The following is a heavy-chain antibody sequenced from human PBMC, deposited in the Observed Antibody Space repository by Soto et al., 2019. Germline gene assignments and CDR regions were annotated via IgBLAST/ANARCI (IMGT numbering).Heavy chain of an antibody. J-gene: IGHJ4*02. CDR1: GYTFTSYG. CDR2: ISAYNGNT. Sequence: QVQLVQSGAEVKKPGASVKVSCKASGYTFTSYGISWVRQAPGQGLEWMGWISAYNGNTNYAQKLQGSVTMTTDTSTRTAYMELRSLRSDEPAVYYCARAGKGGSTSWLFFYWGQGTLVTVSS. CDR3: ARAGKGGSTSWLFFY. V-gene: IGHV1-18*01. D-gene: IGHD2-2*01.